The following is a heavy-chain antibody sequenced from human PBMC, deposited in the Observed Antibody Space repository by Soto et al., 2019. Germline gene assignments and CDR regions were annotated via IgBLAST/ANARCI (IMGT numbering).Heavy chain of an antibody. V-gene: IGHV1-3*01. D-gene: IGHD6-19*01. CDR2: INAANGHT. CDR3: ARGSIAGAGRNQLEY. Sequence: QVQLVQSGPEVKKTGASVKVSCRASGYFFTSYAIHWVRQAPGPRLEWLGWINAANGHTKYSQNFQGRVIITRDTSANTVYMEVSSLKSGDTAVYYCARGSIAGAGRNQLEYWGQGTRVTVFS. J-gene: IGHJ4*02. CDR1: GYFFTSYA.